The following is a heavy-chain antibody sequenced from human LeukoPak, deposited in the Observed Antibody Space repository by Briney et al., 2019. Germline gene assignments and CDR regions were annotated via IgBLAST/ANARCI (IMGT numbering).Heavy chain of an antibody. CDR3: AKSYHTDGDFWSGYYDWFDP. J-gene: IGHJ5*02. CDR2: IHPNTGGT. D-gene: IGHD3-3*01. Sequence: ASVKVSCKTSGYTFTDYHIHWVRQVPGQGLEWMGWIHPNTGGTNYAQKFEGRLTVTGDTSISTAYMELNRLRSDDTAVYYCAKSYHTDGDFWSGYYDWFDPWGQGTLVTVSS. CDR1: GYTFTDYH. V-gene: IGHV1-2*02.